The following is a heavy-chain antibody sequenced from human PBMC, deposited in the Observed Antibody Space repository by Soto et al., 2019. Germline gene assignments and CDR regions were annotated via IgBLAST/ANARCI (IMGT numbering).Heavy chain of an antibody. D-gene: IGHD2-8*02. Sequence: QVQLVQSGTEVKKPGSSVKVSCKASGGTFGSYGFSWVRQAPGQGLEWLGGIIPIFGTTNYAQKLQGRVTVTADESTTTVYMEPNSLTSEDTAVYYCAKDSPDGGDYWDWFDPWGQGTLVTVSS. CDR3: AKDSPDGGDYWDWFDP. CDR1: GGTFGSYG. J-gene: IGHJ5*02. CDR2: IIPIFGTT. V-gene: IGHV1-69*01.